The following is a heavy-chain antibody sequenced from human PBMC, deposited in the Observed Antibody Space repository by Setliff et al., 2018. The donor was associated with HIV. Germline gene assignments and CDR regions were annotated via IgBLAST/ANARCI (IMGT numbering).Heavy chain of an antibody. CDR1: GYTFTGYY. Sequence: SVKVSCKASGYTFTGYYMHWVRQAPGQGLEWMGRIIPILATSNYTQKFQGRVTITADKSTRTAYMELSSLRSEDTAVYNCARDGWDYYGSGTYPPLYYFDSWGQGTLVTVSS. CDR3: ARDGWDYYGSGTYPPLYYFDS. CDR2: IIPILATS. V-gene: IGHV1-69*06. D-gene: IGHD3-10*01. J-gene: IGHJ4*01.